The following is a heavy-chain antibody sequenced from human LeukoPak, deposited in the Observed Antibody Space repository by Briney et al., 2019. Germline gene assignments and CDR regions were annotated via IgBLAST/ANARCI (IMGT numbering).Heavy chain of an antibody. CDR1: GFTFSSYA. J-gene: IGHJ4*02. CDR3: ARDLLWGSGSYYALDY. V-gene: IGHV3-21*01. CDR2: ITSSSTYI. Sequence: PGGSLRLSCAASGFTFSSYAMHWVRQAPGKGLEWVSSITSSSTYIYSADSVKGRFTISRDNAKNSLYLQMNSLRVEDTAVYYCARDLLWGSGSYYALDYWGQGTLVTVSS. D-gene: IGHD1-26*01.